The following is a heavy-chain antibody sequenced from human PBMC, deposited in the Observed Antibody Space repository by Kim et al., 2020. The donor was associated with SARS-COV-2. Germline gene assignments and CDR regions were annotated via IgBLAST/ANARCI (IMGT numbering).Heavy chain of an antibody. CDR2: IRSKANSYAT. J-gene: IGHJ6*02. Sequence: GGSLRLSCAASGFTFSGSAMHWVRQASGKGLEWVGRIRSKANSYATAYAASVKGRFTISRDDSKNTAYLQMNSLKTEDTAVYYCTRGGDIVVVPAAMPDYYYGMDVWGQGTTVTVSS. D-gene: IGHD2-2*01. CDR3: TRGGDIVVVPAAMPDYYYGMDV. V-gene: IGHV3-73*01. CDR1: GFTFSGSA.